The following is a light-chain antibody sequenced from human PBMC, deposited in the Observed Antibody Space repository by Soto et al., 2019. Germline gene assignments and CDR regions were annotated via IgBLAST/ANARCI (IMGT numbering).Light chain of an antibody. CDR3: QHYMSYPWT. V-gene: IGKV3-15*01. Sequence: DIVMTQSPDSLAVSLGERATLSCRASQGIGDTLAWYQHKPGQTPRLLIYDTSTRATGVPTRFSGSRSGAEFTLSISSLQADDFATYYCQHYMSYPWTFGPGTKVDIK. CDR1: QGIGDT. CDR2: DTS. J-gene: IGKJ1*01.